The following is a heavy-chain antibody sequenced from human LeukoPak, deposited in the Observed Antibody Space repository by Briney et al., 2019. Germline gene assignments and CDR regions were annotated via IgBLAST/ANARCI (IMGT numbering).Heavy chain of an antibody. Sequence: GGSLRLSCAASGFTFNIYWMHWVRQAPGKGLVWVSLTSSDGSITSYADSVKGRFTISRDNAKNTVYLQMNSLRVEDTAVYYCARRVGSSESSYYFDYWGQGTLVTVSS. CDR1: GFTFNIYW. J-gene: IGHJ4*02. CDR3: ARRVGSSESSYYFDY. D-gene: IGHD3-22*01. CDR2: TSSDGSIT. V-gene: IGHV3-74*01.